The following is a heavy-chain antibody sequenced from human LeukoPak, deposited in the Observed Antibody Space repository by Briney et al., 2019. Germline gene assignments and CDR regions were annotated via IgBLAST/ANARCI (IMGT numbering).Heavy chain of an antibody. CDR3: AKGSLRYDPYYYAMDV. CDR2: ISASGVTT. D-gene: IGHD3-3*01. CDR1: GFTFSSYA. Sequence: GGSLRLSCAASGFTFSSYAMSWVRQAPGKGLEWVSVISASGVTTHYADSVKGRFAISRDNSKNTLDLEMNSLRADDTAVYYCAKGSLRYDPYYYAMDVWGRGTTVTVSS. V-gene: IGHV3-23*01. J-gene: IGHJ6*02.